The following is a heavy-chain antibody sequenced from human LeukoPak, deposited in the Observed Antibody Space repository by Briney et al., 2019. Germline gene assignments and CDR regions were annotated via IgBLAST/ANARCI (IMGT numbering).Heavy chain of an antibody. CDR3: ARRRYYDGSGYLE. Sequence: PSETLSLTCSVSGDSVSRSDSYWDWIRQPPGRGLEWIGTIYYSGRTYYSPSLKSRVTMSVDPSNNQFSLNLRSVTAADTAVYYCARRRYYDGSGYLEWGQGTLLSVSS. CDR1: GDSVSRSDSY. J-gene: IGHJ1*01. CDR2: IYYSGRT. V-gene: IGHV4-39*01. D-gene: IGHD3-22*01.